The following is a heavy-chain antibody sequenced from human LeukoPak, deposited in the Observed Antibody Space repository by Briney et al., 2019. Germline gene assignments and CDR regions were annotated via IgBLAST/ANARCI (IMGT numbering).Heavy chain of an antibody. V-gene: IGHV3-21*01. CDR3: ARTAAGYYYYGMDV. J-gene: IGHJ6*02. Sequence: PGGSLRLSCAASGFTFSSYSMNWVRQAPGKGLEWVSSISSSSSYIYYADSVKGRFTISRDNAKNSPYLQMNSLRAEDTAVYYCARTAAGYYYYGMDVWGQGTTVTVSS. D-gene: IGHD6-13*01. CDR2: ISSSSSYI. CDR1: GFTFSSYS.